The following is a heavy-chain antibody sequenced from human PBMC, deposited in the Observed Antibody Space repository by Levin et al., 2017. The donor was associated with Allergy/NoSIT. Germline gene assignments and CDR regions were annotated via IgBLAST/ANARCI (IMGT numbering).Heavy chain of an antibody. CDR2: IYSGGST. V-gene: IGHV3-53*01. J-gene: IGHJ3*02. CDR3: ARVSATLVPLLELDAFDI. CDR1: GFTVRSTY. D-gene: IGHD3-3*01. Sequence: LSLTCAASGFTVRSTYMSWVRQAPGKGLEWVSVIYSGGSTYYADSVKGRFTISRDNSKNTLYLQMNSLRAEDTAVYYCARVSATLVPLLELDAFDIWGQGTMVTVSS.